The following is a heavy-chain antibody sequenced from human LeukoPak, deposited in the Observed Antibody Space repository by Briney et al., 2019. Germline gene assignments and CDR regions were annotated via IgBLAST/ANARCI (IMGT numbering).Heavy chain of an antibody. Sequence: PGGSLRLSCAASGFTFSSYWMTWVRQAPGKGLEWVACIKQDGSNRYYVDSVKGRFTISRDNAKNSLYLQLDSLRAEDTAVYYCARESPSIPTAVGYFFDYWGLGTLVTVSS. CDR1: GFTFSSYW. CDR2: IKQDGSNR. D-gene: IGHD2-21*01. V-gene: IGHV3-7*01. J-gene: IGHJ4*02. CDR3: ARESPSIPTAVGYFFDY.